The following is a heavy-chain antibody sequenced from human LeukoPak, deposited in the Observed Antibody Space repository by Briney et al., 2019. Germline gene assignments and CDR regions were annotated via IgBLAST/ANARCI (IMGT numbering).Heavy chain of an antibody. CDR2: IYTSGST. Sequence: SETLSLTCTVSGGSISNFYWSWIRQPAGKGLEWIGRIYTSGSTDYNPSLKSRVTMSVDTSKNHFSLKLPSVTAADTAVYYCVRGGVGTTFGWFDPWGRGTLVTVSS. CDR3: VRGGVGTTFGWFDP. D-gene: IGHD1-7*01. CDR1: GGSISNFY. J-gene: IGHJ5*02. V-gene: IGHV4-4*07.